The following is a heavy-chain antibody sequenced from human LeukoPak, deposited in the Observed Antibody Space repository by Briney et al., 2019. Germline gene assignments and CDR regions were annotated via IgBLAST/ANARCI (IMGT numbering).Heavy chain of an antibody. V-gene: IGHV3-48*03. CDR1: GFTFSSYE. D-gene: IGHD1-26*01. CDR2: ISSSGSTI. Sequence: GGSLRLSCAASGFTFSSYEMNWVRQAPGKGLEWVSYISSSGSTIYYADSVKGRFTISRDNAKNSLYLQMNSLRAEDTAVYYYARDLTLGRDYWGQGTLVTVSS. J-gene: IGHJ4*02. CDR3: ARDLTLGRDY.